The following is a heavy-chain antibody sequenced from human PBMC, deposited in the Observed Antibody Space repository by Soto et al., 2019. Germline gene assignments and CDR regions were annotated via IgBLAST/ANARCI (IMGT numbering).Heavy chain of an antibody. CDR1: GGTFRNYP. J-gene: IGHJ4*02. V-gene: IGHV1-69*02. CDR2: IFPLTDIP. Sequence: QVQLVQSGTEVKKPGSSVKVSCKASGGTFRNYPINWVRQAPGQGLEWMGSIFPLTDIPDYAQNFQARLTLSADKSTSTAYMELSSLICDDTALYFCARGPLVVLNYFESWGQGTLVTVSS. CDR3: ARGPLVVLNYFES.